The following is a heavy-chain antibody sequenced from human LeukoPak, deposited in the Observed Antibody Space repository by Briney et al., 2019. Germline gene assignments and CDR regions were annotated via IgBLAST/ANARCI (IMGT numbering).Heavy chain of an antibody. CDR1: GFTFSDYY. CDR3: ARDSFPGYSSTDY. D-gene: IGHD6-13*01. CDR2: ISSSGSTI. J-gene: IGHJ4*02. V-gene: IGHV3-11*01. Sequence: PGGSLRLSCAASGFTFSDYYMSWIRQAPGKGLEWVSYISSSGSTICYADSVKGRFTISRDNAKNSLYLQMNSLRAEDTAVYYCARDSFPGYSSTDYWGQGTLVTVSS.